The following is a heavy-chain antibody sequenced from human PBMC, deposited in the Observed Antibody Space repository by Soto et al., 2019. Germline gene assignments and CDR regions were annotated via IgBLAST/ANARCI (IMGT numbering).Heavy chain of an antibody. Sequence: GASVKVSCKASGGTFSSYAISWVRQAPGQGLEWMGGIIPIFGTANYAQKFQGRVTITADESTSTAYMELSSLRSEDTAVYYCARGAARYYGMDVWGQGTTVTVSS. CDR1: GGTFSSYA. CDR3: ARGAARYYGMDV. D-gene: IGHD6-6*01. J-gene: IGHJ6*02. CDR2: IIPIFGTA. V-gene: IGHV1-69*13.